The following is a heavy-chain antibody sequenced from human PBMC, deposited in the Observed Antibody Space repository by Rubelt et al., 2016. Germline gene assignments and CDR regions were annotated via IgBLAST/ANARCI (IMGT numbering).Heavy chain of an antibody. CDR3: ARAYYYGSGSYFPVDY. J-gene: IGHJ4*02. Sequence: QLQLQESGPGLVKPSETLSLTCTVSGGSISSSSYYWGWIRQPPGKGLEWIGSIYYSGSTYYNPSLQSRVTISVDTSKNQFSLKLSSVTAADTAGYYCARAYYYGSGSYFPVDYWGQGTLVTVSS. CDR1: GGSISSSSYY. V-gene: IGHV4-39*07. CDR2: IYYSGST. D-gene: IGHD3-10*01.